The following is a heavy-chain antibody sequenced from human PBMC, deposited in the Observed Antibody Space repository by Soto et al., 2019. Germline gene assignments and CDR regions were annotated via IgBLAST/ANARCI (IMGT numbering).Heavy chain of an antibody. CDR2: IYYSGST. D-gene: IGHD6-13*01. V-gene: IGHV4-59*01. CDR1: GGSISSYY. CDR3: ARGYSSFPYYMDV. Sequence: TLSLTCTVSGGSISSYYWSWIRQPPGKGLEWIGYIYYSGSTNYNPSLKSRVTISVDTSKNQFSLKLSSVTAADTAVYYCARGYSSFPYYMDVWGKGTTVTVSS. J-gene: IGHJ6*03.